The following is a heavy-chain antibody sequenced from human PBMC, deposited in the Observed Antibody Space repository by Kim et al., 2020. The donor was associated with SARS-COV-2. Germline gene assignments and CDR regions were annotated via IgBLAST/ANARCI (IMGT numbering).Heavy chain of an antibody. CDR3: ARTIAAAGNDYYYYGMDV. D-gene: IGHD6-13*01. Sequence: SETLSLTCTVSGGSISSGGYYWSWIRQHPGKGLEWIGYIYYSGSTYYNPSLKSRVTISVDTSKNQFSLKLSSVTAADTAVYYCARTIAAAGNDYYYYGMDVWGQGTTVTVSS. CDR1: GGSISSGGYY. V-gene: IGHV4-31*03. J-gene: IGHJ6*02. CDR2: IYYSGST.